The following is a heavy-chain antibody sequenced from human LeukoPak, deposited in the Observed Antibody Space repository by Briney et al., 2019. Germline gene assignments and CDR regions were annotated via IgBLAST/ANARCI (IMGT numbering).Heavy chain of an antibody. V-gene: IGHV4-59*01. Sequence: SETLSLTCSVSGGSISSYYWSWIRQPPGKGLEWIGYIYYSGSTNYNPSLKSRVTISVDTSKNQFSLKLSSVTAADTAVYYCARVGGWLQSDAFDIWGQGTMVTVSS. J-gene: IGHJ3*02. CDR2: IYYSGST. CDR1: GGSISSYY. D-gene: IGHD5-24*01. CDR3: ARVGGWLQSDAFDI.